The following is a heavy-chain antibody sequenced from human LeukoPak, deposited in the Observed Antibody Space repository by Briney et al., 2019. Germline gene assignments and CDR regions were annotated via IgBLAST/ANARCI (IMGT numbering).Heavy chain of an antibody. CDR2: ISAYNGNT. D-gene: IGHD3-10*01. CDR1: GYSFTAYG. J-gene: IGHJ4*02. Sequence: GASVKVSCKASGYSFTAYGITWMRQAPGQGLEWMGWISAYNGNTNYAQKLQGRVTMTTDTSTSTAYMELRSLRSDDTAVYYCARGPYYYGSGSYDYWGQGTLVTVSS. V-gene: IGHV1-18*01. CDR3: ARGPYYYGSGSYDY.